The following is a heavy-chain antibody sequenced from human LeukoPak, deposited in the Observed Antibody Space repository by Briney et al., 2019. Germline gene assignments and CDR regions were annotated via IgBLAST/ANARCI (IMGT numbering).Heavy chain of an antibody. D-gene: IGHD6-19*01. V-gene: IGHV3-30*02. Sequence: GGSLRLSCAASGFTFSSYGMHWVRQAPGKGLEWVAFIRYDGSNKYYADSVKGRFTISRDNSKNTLYLQMNSLRAGDTAVYYCASSGIAVAGPIDYWGQGTLVTVSS. CDR3: ASSGIAVAGPIDY. CDR1: GFTFSSYG. CDR2: IRYDGSNK. J-gene: IGHJ4*02.